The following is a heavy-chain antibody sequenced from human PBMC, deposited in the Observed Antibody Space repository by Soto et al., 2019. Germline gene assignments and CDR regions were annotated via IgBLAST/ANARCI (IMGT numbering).Heavy chain of an antibody. J-gene: IGHJ6*02. CDR2: ISSSGGST. CDR1: VFTFSIYA. V-gene: IGHV3-23*01. Sequence: PRGSLRISCASSVFTFSIYAMSWVRQAPGKGLDWVSAISSSGGSTYYADSVKGRFTISIDNSKNTLYLQMNSLRAEDTAVYYCAKEGGGSQEGKGHYGMDVWGHGTTVTVSS. CDR3: AKEGGGSQEGKGHYGMDV. D-gene: IGHD2-15*01.